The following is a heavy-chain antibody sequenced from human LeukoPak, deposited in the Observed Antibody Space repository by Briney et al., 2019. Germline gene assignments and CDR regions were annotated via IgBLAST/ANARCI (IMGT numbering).Heavy chain of an antibody. CDR2: IKSMTHGGTT. J-gene: IGHJ4*02. D-gene: IGHD1-14*01. CDR1: GFTFSNAW. CDR3: STDAGLRAL. Sequence: GGSLRLSCAASGFTFSNAWMTWVCQAPGKGLEWVGRIKSMTHGGTTDYAAPVKGRFTISRDDSKNTLFLQMDSLKTEDTAVYYCSTDAGLRALGGQGTLVTVSS. V-gene: IGHV3-15*01.